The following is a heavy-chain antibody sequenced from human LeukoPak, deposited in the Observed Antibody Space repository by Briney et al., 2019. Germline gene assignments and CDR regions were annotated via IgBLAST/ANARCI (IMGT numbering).Heavy chain of an antibody. Sequence: GASVKVSCKASGYTFTGYYMHWVRQAPGQGLEWMGWINPNSGGTNYAQKFQGRVTMTRDTSISTAYMELSSLRSEDMAVYYCARRHLYYYDSWSAFDIWGQGTMVTVSS. D-gene: IGHD3-22*01. CDR1: GYTFTGYY. V-gene: IGHV1-2*02. CDR2: INPNSGGT. J-gene: IGHJ3*02. CDR3: ARRHLYYYDSWSAFDI.